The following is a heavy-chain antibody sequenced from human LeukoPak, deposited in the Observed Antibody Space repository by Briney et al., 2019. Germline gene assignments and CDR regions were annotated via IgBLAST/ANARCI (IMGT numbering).Heavy chain of an antibody. CDR1: GFTFDDYA. CDR2: ISWNSGSI. CDR3: AKVTVAATGDAFDI. D-gene: IGHD2-15*01. V-gene: IGHV3-9*03. J-gene: IGHJ3*02. Sequence: GGSLRLSCASSGFTFDDYAMHWVRQAPGKGLKWVSGISWNSGSIGYADSVKGRFTISRDNAKNSLYLQMNSLRAEDMALYYCAKVTVAATGDAFDIWGQGTMVTVSS.